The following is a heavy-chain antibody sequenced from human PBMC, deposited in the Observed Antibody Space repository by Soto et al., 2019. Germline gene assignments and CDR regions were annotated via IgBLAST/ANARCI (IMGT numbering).Heavy chain of an antibody. V-gene: IGHV4-59*08. Sequence: NPSXTLSLTCTVSGGSISSYYWSWIRQPPGKGLEWIGYIYYSGSTNYNPSLKSRVTISVDTSKNQFSLKLSSVTAADTAVYYCARHGYGSGSAKNWFDPWGQGTLVTVSS. D-gene: IGHD3-10*01. CDR1: GGSISSYY. CDR2: IYYSGST. J-gene: IGHJ5*02. CDR3: ARHGYGSGSAKNWFDP.